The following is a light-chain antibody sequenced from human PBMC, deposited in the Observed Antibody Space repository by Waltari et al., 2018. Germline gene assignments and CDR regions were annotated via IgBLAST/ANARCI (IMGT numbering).Light chain of an antibody. J-gene: IGKJ1*01. Sequence: EIVMTQSPATLSVSPGDTATLSCRASQSVSSKLAWYQLKPGQAPRLLIYGAFTRATGIPARFSGSVSGTEFILNISSMQSEDFAVYYCQKYNNWPPWTFGQGTKVEIK. CDR2: GAF. V-gene: IGKV3-15*01. CDR1: QSVSSK. CDR3: QKYNNWPPWT.